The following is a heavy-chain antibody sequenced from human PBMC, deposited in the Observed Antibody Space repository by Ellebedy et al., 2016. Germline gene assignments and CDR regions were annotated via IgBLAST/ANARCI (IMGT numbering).Heavy chain of an antibody. J-gene: IGHJ4*02. CDR2: IYPGDSGT. CDR3: ARTYYYGSGGYYFDY. D-gene: IGHD3-10*01. CDR1: GYSFTSYW. Sequence: GESLKISCKGSGYSFTSYWIGWVRQMPGKGLEWMGIIYPGDSGTRYSPSFQGQVTISADKSISTAYLQWSSLKASDTAMYYCARTYYYGSGGYYFDYWGQGTLVTVSS. V-gene: IGHV5-51*01.